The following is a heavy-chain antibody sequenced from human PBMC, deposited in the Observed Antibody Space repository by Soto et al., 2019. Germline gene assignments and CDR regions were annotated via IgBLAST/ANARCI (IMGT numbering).Heavy chain of an antibody. CDR2: INAGNGNT. J-gene: IGHJ1*01. CDR3: ARDRRIAVAGTRDYFQH. V-gene: IGHV1-3*01. D-gene: IGHD6-19*01. CDR1: GYTFTSYA. Sequence: ASVKVSCKASGYTFTSYAMHWVRQAPGQRLEWMGWINAGNGNTKYSQKFQGRVTITRDTSASTAYMELSSLRSEDTAVYYCARDRRIAVAGTRDYFQHWGQGTLVTAPQ.